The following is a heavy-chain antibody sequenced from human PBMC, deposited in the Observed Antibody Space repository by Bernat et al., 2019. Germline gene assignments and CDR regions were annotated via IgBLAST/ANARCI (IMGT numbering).Heavy chain of an antibody. D-gene: IGHD2-2*01. Sequence: EVQLLESGGGLVQPGGSLRLSCAASGFTFSSDAMTWVRQAPGKGLEWVSGISGSGGSTYYADSVKGRFTISRDNSKNTLYLHMTSLRAEDTAVYYCAKDVVVVPAAMGYFQHWGQGTLVTVSS. CDR1: GFTFSSDA. CDR2: ISGSGGST. V-gene: IGHV3-23*01. J-gene: IGHJ1*01. CDR3: AKDVVVVPAAMGYFQH.